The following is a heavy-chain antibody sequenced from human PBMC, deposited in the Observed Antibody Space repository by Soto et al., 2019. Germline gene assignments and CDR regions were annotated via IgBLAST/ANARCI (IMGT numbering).Heavy chain of an antibody. CDR2: INYRGTT. CDR1: GGSVSSRSYF. D-gene: IGHD2-15*01. CDR3: ARLVACNGGSWEFDP. J-gene: IGHJ5*02. Sequence: QLQLQESGPGLVTPSETLSLTCTVSGGSVSSRSYFWAWVRQSPAKGLEWIGSINYRGTTFYIASMKSRATIYVDTVNHQFSLRLISVTAADTAVYYCARLVACNGGSWEFDPWCQGTVVTVSS. V-gene: IGHV4-39*01.